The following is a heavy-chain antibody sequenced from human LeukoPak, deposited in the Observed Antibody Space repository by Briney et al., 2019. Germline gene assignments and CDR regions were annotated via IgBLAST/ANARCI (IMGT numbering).Heavy chain of an antibody. V-gene: IGHV3-23*01. D-gene: IGHD2-8*02. CDR1: GFTFNTYA. J-gene: IGHJ3*02. CDR3: ARHYSGGVFDI. CDR2: ISYSGGST. Sequence: GGSLRLSCAASGFTFNTYAMSWVRQAPGKGLEWVSSISYSGGSTYYADSVKGRFTISRDNSMNTLYLQMSSLRAEDTALYYCARHYSGGVFDIWGQGTMVTVSS.